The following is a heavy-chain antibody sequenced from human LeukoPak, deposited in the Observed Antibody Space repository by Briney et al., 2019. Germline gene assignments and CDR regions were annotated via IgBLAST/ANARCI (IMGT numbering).Heavy chain of an antibody. CDR3: AGMYYYDSSGYYFDY. Sequence: SQTLSLTCTVSGGSISSGDYYWSWIRQPPGKGLEWIGYIYYSGSTNYNPSLKSRVTISVDTSKNQFSLKLSSVTAADTAVYYCAGMYYYDSSGYYFDYWGQGTLVTVSS. CDR1: GGSISSGDYY. D-gene: IGHD3-22*01. CDR2: IYYSGST. V-gene: IGHV4-30-4*01. J-gene: IGHJ4*02.